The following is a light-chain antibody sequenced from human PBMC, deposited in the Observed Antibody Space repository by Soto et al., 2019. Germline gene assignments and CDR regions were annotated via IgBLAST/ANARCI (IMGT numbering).Light chain of an antibody. CDR2: RAS. V-gene: IGKV3-20*01. CDR1: QSVSTNY. CDR3: QQYAGSPPYT. J-gene: IGKJ2*01. Sequence: ENVLTQSPGTLSLSPGERATLFCRASQSVSTNYLAWYQQKPGQAPRLLIYRASTRATDIPDRFSGSGSGTDFTLTISRVEPEDLAVYYCQQYAGSPPYTFGQGTKLEIK.